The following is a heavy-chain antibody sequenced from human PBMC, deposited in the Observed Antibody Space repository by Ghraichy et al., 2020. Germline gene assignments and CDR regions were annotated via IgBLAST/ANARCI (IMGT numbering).Heavy chain of an antibody. J-gene: IGHJ4*02. V-gene: IGHV4-34*01. CDR2: INHSGST. D-gene: IGHD3-3*01. CDR1: GGSFSGYY. Sequence: SETLSLTCAVYGGSFSGYYWSWIRQPPGKGLEWIGEINHSGSTNYNPSLKSRVTISVDTSKNQFSLKLSSVTAADTAVYYCARGGYYDFWSIYPAGDKSMHFDYWGQGTLVTVSS. CDR3: ARGGYYDFWSIYPAGDKSMHFDY.